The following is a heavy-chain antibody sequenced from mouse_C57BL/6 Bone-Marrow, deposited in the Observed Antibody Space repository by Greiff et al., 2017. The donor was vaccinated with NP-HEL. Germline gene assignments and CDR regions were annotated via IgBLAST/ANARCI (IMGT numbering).Heavy chain of an antibody. CDR3: AREGGYYGYFDY. V-gene: IGHV1-54*01. J-gene: IGHJ2*01. Sequence: QVQLQQSGAELVRPGTSVKVSCKASGYAFTNYLIEWVKQRPGQGLEWIGVINPGSGGTNYNYAVKGKATLTADKSSSTAYMQRSSLTSEDSAVYFCAREGGYYGYFDYWGQGTTLTVSS. D-gene: IGHD1-1*01. CDR1: GYAFTNYL. CDR2: INPGSGGT.